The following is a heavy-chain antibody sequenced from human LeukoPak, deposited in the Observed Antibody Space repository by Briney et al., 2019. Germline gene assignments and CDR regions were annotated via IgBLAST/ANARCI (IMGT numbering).Heavy chain of an antibody. D-gene: IGHD2-15*01. CDR2: INPNSGGT. V-gene: IGHV1-2*02. CDR3: ARADCSGGSCYLGYYYYMDV. Sequence: GASVKVSCKASGYTFTGYYMHWVRQAPGQGLEWMGWINPNSGGTNYAQKFQGRVTMTRDTSISTAYMELSRLRSDDTAVYYCARADCSGGSCYLGYYYYMDVWGKGTTVTISS. J-gene: IGHJ6*03. CDR1: GYTFTGYY.